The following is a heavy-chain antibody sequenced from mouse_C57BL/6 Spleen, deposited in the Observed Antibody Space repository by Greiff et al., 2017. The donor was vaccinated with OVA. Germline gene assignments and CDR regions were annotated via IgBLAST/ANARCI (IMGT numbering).Heavy chain of an antibody. J-gene: IGHJ2*01. Sequence: VQLQQSGTVLARPGASVKMSCKTSGYTFTSYWMHWVKQRPGQGLEWIGAIYPGNSDTSYNQKFKGKAKLTAVTSASTAYMELSSLTNEDSAVYYCTRSLSYDYEYFDYWGQGTTLTVSS. CDR1: GYTFTSYW. D-gene: IGHD2-4*01. CDR3: TRSLSYDYEYFDY. V-gene: IGHV1-5*01. CDR2: IYPGNSDT.